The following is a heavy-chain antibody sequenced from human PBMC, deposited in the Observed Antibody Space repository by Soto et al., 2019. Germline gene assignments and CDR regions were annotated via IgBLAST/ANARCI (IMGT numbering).Heavy chain of an antibody. CDR3: VHRGYGNYPRDNWFDP. J-gene: IGHJ5*02. CDR1: GFSLTTAGAG. Sequence: QITLKESGPTLVKPTQTLTLTCTFSGFSLTTAGAGVGWIRQPPGKALEWLALIYWNGDTRYSPSLKSRLTVTKDASKNQVVLSMTNMDPVDTATYYCVHRGYGNYPRDNWFDPWGQGILVIVSS. D-gene: IGHD4-17*01. CDR2: IYWNGDT. V-gene: IGHV2-5*01.